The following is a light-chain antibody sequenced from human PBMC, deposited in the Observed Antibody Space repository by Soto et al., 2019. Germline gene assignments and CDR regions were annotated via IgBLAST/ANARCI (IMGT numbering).Light chain of an antibody. CDR1: QSVSNF. Sequence: EIVLTQSPCTLFLPPGERATLSCRVSQSVSNFLAWYQQKPGQAPRLLIYDASNRATGIPARFSGSGSGTDFTLTIRSLEPDDFATYYCQQYNSYSPWTFGQGTKVDIK. J-gene: IGKJ1*01. CDR2: DAS. V-gene: IGKV3-11*01. CDR3: QQYNSYSPWT.